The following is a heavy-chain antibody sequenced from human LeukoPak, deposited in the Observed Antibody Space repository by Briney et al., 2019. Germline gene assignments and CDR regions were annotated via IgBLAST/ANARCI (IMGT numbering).Heavy chain of an antibody. D-gene: IGHD6-19*01. V-gene: IGHV3-30*03. CDR2: ISYDGSNK. CDR1: GFTLSTYS. J-gene: IGHJ4*02. Sequence: GGSLRLSCAASGFTLSTYSMNWVRQAPGKGLEWVAVISYDGSNKYYADSVKGRFTISRDNSKNTLYLQMNSLRAEDTAVYYCARAIAVAAHFDYWGQGTLVTVSS. CDR3: ARAIAVAAHFDY.